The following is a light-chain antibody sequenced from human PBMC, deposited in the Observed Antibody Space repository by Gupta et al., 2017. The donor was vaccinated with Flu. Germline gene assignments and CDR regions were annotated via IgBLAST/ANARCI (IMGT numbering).Light chain of an antibody. J-gene: IGLJ1*01. Sequence: QLVLTQSPSASASLGASVKLTCTLNSGRTMDAIAWHQHRPERGPRFLMKVNYDGSHVKGDGVPDRFSGSSSGTERYLTISSRQAEDEADYYCQTWVPGMLYVFGTGTKVTV. CDR2: VNYDGSH. CDR3: QTWVPGMLYV. CDR1: SGRTMDA. V-gene: IGLV4-69*01.